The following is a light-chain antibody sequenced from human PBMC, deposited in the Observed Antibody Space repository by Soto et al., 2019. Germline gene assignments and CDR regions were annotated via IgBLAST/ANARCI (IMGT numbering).Light chain of an antibody. CDR1: QNVGND. CDR2: SAS. CDR3: QQRSNWPPT. Sequence: EIVLTQSPATLSLSPGERATLSCRASQNVGNDLVWYQQKRGQAPRLLIYSASNRATGIPARFSGSGSGTDFTLTISSLEPEDFAAYYCQQRSNWPPTFGGGTKVEIK. J-gene: IGKJ4*01. V-gene: IGKV3-11*01.